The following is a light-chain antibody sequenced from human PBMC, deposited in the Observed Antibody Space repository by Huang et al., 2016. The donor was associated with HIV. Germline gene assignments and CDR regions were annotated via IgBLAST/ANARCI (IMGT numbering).Light chain of an antibody. CDR3: QQYDKWPPGLT. Sequence: EIMMTQSPATLSVSPGGRATLSCRASQNVRNNLAWYQQKTGQAPRLLIYETSTRAAGIPARFSGSGSATDFTLTISGPQSEDFAIYYCQQYDKWPPGLTFGGGTKVEI. CDR2: ETS. CDR1: QNVRNN. J-gene: IGKJ4*01. V-gene: IGKV3D-15*01.